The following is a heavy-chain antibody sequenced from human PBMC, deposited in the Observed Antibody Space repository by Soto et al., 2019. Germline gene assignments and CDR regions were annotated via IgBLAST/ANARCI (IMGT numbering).Heavy chain of an antibody. CDR2: IIPILGIA. V-gene: IGHV1-69*02. CDR1: GGTFSRYT. Sequence: QVQLVQSGAEVKKPGSSVKVSCKASGGTFSRYTISWVRQAPGQRLEWVGRIIPILGIANYAQKFQGRVTITADKSTSTAYMELISLRSEDPALYYCARGEEALSDLGQGTLVTVSS. D-gene: IGHD3-10*01. CDR3: ARGEEALSD. J-gene: IGHJ4*02.